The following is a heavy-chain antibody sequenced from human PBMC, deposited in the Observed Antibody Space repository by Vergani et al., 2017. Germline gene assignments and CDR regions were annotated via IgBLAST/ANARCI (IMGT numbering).Heavy chain of an antibody. CDR1: GYTFTDYY. Sequence: EVQLVQSGAEVKKPGATVKISCKVSGYTFTDYYMHWVQQAPGKGLEWMGLVDPEDGETIYAEKFQGRVTITADTSTDTAYMELSSLRSEDTAVYYCAADPDYYDSSVPESWFDPWGQGTLVTVSS. D-gene: IGHD3-22*01. V-gene: IGHV1-69-2*01. CDR2: VDPEDGET. CDR3: AADPDYYDSSVPESWFDP. J-gene: IGHJ5*02.